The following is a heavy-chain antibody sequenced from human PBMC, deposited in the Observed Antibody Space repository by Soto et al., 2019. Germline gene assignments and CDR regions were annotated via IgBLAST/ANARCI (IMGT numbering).Heavy chain of an antibody. CDR1: GYTLTDYY. D-gene: IGHD5-12*01. J-gene: IGHJ6*02. CDR3: ARDGGVASVYGMDV. V-gene: IGHV1-2*02. CDR2: INPNSGGT. Sequence: QVHLVQSGAEVKRPGASVKVSCKASGYTLTDYYIHWVRQAPGQGLEWLGWINPNSGGTNYAQKFRGLVTLSRDTSISTSYLELGRLTTDDTAVYYCARDGGVASVYGMDVWGQGTTVTVSS.